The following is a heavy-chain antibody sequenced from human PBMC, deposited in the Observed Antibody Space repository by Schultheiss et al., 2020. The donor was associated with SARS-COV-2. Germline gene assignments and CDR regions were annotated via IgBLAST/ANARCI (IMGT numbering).Heavy chain of an antibody. J-gene: IGHJ5*02. CDR1: GYTFTSYG. V-gene: IGHV1-69*06. D-gene: IGHD2-2*01. CDR2: IIPIFGTA. CDR3: ARSQGSTSDNWFDP. Sequence: SVKVSCKASGYTFTSYGISWVRQAPGQGLEWMGGIIPIFGTANYAQKFQGRVTITADKSTSTAYMELRSLRSDDTAVYYCARSQGSTSDNWFDPWGQGTLVTVSS.